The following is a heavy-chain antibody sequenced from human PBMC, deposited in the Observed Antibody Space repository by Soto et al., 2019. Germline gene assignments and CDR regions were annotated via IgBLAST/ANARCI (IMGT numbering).Heavy chain of an antibody. J-gene: IGHJ4*02. CDR3: ARECSSCRNYYDSSGYYRYFDY. D-gene: IGHD3-22*01. CDR1: GGSISSYY. CDR2: IYYSGST. Sequence: SETLSLTCTVSGGSISSYYWSWIRQPPGKGLEWIGYIYYSGSTNYNPSLKSRVTISVDTSKNQFSLKLSSVTAADTAVYYCARECSSCRNYYDSSGYYRYFDYWGQGTLVTVSS. V-gene: IGHV4-59*01.